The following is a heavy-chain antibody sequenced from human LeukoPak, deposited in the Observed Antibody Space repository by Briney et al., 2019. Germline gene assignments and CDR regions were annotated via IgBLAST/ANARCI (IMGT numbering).Heavy chain of an antibody. D-gene: IGHD3-22*01. V-gene: IGHV3-23*01. CDR2: ISGSGGST. CDR3: ARSNYYEELFDY. CDR1: GGSISSGSYY. J-gene: IGHJ4*02. Sequence: LASETLSLTCTVSGGSISSGSYYWSWVRQAPGKGLEWVSAISGSGGSTYYADSVKGRFTISRDNSKNTLYLQMNRLRVEDTAVYYCARSNYYEELFDYWGQGTLVTVSS.